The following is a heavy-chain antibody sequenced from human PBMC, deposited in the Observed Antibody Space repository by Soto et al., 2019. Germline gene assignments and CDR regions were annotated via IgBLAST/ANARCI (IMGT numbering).Heavy chain of an antibody. Sequence: ASLKVSCKASGYTFTSYDINWVRQATGQGLEWMGWMNPNSGNTGYAQKFQGRVTMTRNTSISTAYMELSSLRSEDTAVYYCARVGSTEDAFDIWGQGTMVTVSS. CDR2: MNPNSGNT. CDR1: GYTFTSYD. CDR3: ARVGSTEDAFDI. J-gene: IGHJ3*02. D-gene: IGHD2-2*01. V-gene: IGHV1-8*01.